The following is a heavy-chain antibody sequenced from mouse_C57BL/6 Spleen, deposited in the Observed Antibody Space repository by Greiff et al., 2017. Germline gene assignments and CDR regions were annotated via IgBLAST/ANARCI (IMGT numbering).Heavy chain of an antibody. D-gene: IGHD2-1*01. CDR1: GFTFSSYA. Sequence: EVKLVESGEGLVKPGGSLKLSCAASGFTFSSYAMSWVRQPPEKRLEWVAYISSGGDYIYYADTVKGRFTISRDNARHTLYLQMSSLQSEDTAMYYCTREGLLYYYAMDYWGQGTSVTVSS. J-gene: IGHJ4*01. V-gene: IGHV5-9-1*02. CDR3: TREGLLYYYAMDY. CDR2: ISSGGDYI.